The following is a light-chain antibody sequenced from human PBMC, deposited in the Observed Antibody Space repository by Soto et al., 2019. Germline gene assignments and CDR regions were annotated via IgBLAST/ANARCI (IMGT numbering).Light chain of an antibody. CDR1: QSVSTS. CDR2: DAS. V-gene: IGKV3-11*01. CDR3: QVRDVWPS. J-gene: IGKJ1*01. Sequence: IVLTQSPVTLALSPGESADLSCRASQSVSTSLAWYQHKPGQAPRLFIYDASKRAPGIPARFTGSGSGTDFTLTISSLEPEDIAVYYCQVRDVWPSFGQGTKVDIK.